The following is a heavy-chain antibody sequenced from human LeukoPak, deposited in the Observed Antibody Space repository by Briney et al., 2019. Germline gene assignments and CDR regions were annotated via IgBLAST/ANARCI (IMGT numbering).Heavy chain of an antibody. CDR1: GHSISRYY. CDR3: ARGLGGWGRLDY. V-gene: IGHV4-59*01. Sequence: SETLSLTCSVSGHSISRYYWSWIRQPPGKGLEWIGYIYYTGTTDYNPSLKSRVTISMDTSKSQLSLNLGSVTAADTAVYYCARGLGGWGRLDYWGQGTLVTVSS. D-gene: IGHD3-16*01. CDR2: IYYTGTT. J-gene: IGHJ4*02.